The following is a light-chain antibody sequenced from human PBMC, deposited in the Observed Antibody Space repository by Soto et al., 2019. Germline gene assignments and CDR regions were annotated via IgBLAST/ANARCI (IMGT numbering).Light chain of an antibody. CDR1: SSDIGSYNL. Sequence: QSALTQPASVSGSPGQSITISCTGTSSDIGSYNLVSWYQQYPGKAPKLMIYEDSKRPSGVSNRFSGSKSGNTASLTISGRQAEDEADYYCCSYAGINTFFVFGTGTKVTVL. J-gene: IGLJ1*01. CDR2: EDS. CDR3: CSYAGINTFFV. V-gene: IGLV2-23*01.